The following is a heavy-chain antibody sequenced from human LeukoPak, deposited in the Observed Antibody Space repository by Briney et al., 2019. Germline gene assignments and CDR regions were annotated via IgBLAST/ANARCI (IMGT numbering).Heavy chain of an antibody. J-gene: IGHJ6*02. V-gene: IGHV4-59*01. CDR2: IYYSGST. D-gene: IGHD3-9*01. Sequence: SETLSLTCTVSGGSISNYYWSWIRQPPGKGLEWIGYIYYSGSTNYNPSLKSRVTISVDTSKNQFSLKLRSVTAADTAVYYCARERVGDDILTGYYSRYYYGMDVWGQGTTVTVSS. CDR1: GGSISNYY. CDR3: ARERVGDDILTGYYSRYYYGMDV.